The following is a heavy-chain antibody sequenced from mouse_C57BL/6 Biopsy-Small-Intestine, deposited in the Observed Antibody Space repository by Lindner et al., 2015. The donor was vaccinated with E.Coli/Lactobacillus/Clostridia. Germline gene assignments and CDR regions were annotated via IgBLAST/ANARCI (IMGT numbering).Heavy chain of an antibody. CDR2: IYPRDGST. J-gene: IGHJ1*03. CDR1: GYTFTSYD. V-gene: IGHV1-85*01. CDR3: ARSPSYDGYYEYFDV. D-gene: IGHD2-3*01. Sequence: VQLQESGPELVKPGASVKLSCKASGYTFTSYDINWVKQRPGQGLEWIGWIYPRDGSTKYNEKFKGKATLTVDTSSSTAYMELHSLTSEDSAVYFCARSPSYDGYYEYFDVWGTGTTVTVSS.